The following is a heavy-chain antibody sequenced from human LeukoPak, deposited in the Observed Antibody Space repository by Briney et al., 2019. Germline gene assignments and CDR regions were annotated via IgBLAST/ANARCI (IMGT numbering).Heavy chain of an antibody. Sequence: GGSLRLSCAASGFTFSNYWIHWVRQAPGKGLVWVSRIDNAGSTTTYADSVKGRFTISRDNAENTLYLQMNSLRVEDTAVYYCVRSAFHAGSGNYYDYWGQGTLVTVSS. V-gene: IGHV3-74*03. CDR3: VRSAFHAGSGNYYDY. CDR2: IDNAGSTT. J-gene: IGHJ4*02. CDR1: GFTFSNYW. D-gene: IGHD3-22*01.